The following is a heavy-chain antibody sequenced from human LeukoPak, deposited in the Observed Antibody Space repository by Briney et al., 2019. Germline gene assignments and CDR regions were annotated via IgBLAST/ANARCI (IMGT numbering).Heavy chain of an antibody. Sequence: ASVKVSCKASGYTFTGYYMHWVRQAPGQGLEWMGRINPNSGGTNYAQKFQGRVTMTRDTSISTAYMELSSLRSEDTAVYYCASKMDIVVVPAVYYYYMDVWGKGTTVTVSS. J-gene: IGHJ6*03. CDR3: ASKMDIVVVPAVYYYYMDV. CDR2: INPNSGGT. D-gene: IGHD2-2*03. V-gene: IGHV1-2*06. CDR1: GYTFTGYY.